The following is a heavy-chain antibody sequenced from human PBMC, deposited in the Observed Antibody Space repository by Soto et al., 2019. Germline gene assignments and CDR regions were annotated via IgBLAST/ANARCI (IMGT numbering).Heavy chain of an antibody. V-gene: IGHV3-23*01. Sequence: PGGSLRLSCAASGFTFNDYAMHWVRQVPGKGLEWVSAISGSGGSTYYADSVKGRFTISRDNSKNTLYLQMNSLRAEDTAVYYCAKARAAGTWSYYGMDVWGQGTTVTVSS. J-gene: IGHJ6*02. CDR3: AKARAAGTWSYYGMDV. D-gene: IGHD6-13*01. CDR2: ISGSGGST. CDR1: GFTFNDYA.